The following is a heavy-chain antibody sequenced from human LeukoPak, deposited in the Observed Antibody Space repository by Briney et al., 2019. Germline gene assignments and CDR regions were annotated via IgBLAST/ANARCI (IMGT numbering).Heavy chain of an antibody. J-gene: IGHJ6*02. CDR3: AGSSSWYGSSYYGMDV. D-gene: IGHD6-13*01. CDR1: GFTFSSYS. V-gene: IGHV3-48*01. CDR2: ISSSSSTI. Sequence: PGGSLRLSCAASGFTFSSYSMNWVRQAPGKGLEWVSYISSSSSTIYYADSVKGRFTISRDNAKNSLYLQMNSLRAEDKAVYYCAGSSSWYGSSYYGMDVWGQGTTVTVCS.